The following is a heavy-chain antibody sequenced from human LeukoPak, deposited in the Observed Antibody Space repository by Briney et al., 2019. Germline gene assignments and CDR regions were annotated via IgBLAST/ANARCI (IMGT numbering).Heavy chain of an antibody. V-gene: IGHV3-9*01. Sequence: GGSLRLSCAVSGFTFDDYAVHWVRQAPGKGLEWVSGIGWNSVIGYADSVKGRFTISRDNAKNSLYLQMNSLRTGDTAFYYCAKGGKRLWFGQYDNWGQGTLVTVSS. CDR3: AKGGKRLWFGQYDN. CDR2: IGWNSVI. D-gene: IGHD3-10*01. J-gene: IGHJ4*02. CDR1: GFTFDDYA.